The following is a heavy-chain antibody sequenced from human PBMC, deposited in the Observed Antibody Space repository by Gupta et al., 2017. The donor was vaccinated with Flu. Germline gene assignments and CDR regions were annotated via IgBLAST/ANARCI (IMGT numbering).Heavy chain of an antibody. Sequence: QVQLVESGGGVVQPGRSLRLSCAASGFTFSSYGMHWVRQAPGKGLEWVAVIWYDGSNKYYADSVKGRFTISRDNSKNTLYLQMNSLRAEDTAVYYCARDQSTRCGGDCFIFDYWGQGTLVTVSS. CDR3: ARDQSTRCGGDCFIFDY. J-gene: IGHJ4*02. D-gene: IGHD2-21*02. CDR2: IWYDGSNK. V-gene: IGHV3-33*01. CDR1: GFTFSSYG.